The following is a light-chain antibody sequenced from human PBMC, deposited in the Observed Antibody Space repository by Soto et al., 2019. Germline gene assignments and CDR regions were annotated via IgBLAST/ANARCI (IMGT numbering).Light chain of an antibody. CDR3: CSYAGTYTYV. Sequence: QSVLTQPRSVSGSPGQSVTISCTGTSSDVGGYDYVSWYQREPGKAPKLMIYDVSKRPSGVPDRFSGSKSGNTASLTISGLQAEDEADYYCCSYAGTYTYVFGTGTKVTV. CDR2: DVS. CDR1: SSDVGGYDY. V-gene: IGLV2-11*01. J-gene: IGLJ1*01.